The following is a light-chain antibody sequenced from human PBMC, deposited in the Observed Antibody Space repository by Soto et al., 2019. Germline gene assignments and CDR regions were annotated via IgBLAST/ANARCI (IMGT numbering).Light chain of an antibody. CDR3: CSYAGSSTFRVV. J-gene: IGLJ2*01. CDR2: EGS. Sequence: QSALTRPASVSGSPGQSITISCTGTSSDVGSYNLVSWYQQHPGKAPKLMIYEGSKRPSGVSNRFSGSKSGNTASLTISGLQAEDEADYYCCSYAGSSTFRVVFGGGTQLTVL. V-gene: IGLV2-23*03. CDR1: SSDVGSYNL.